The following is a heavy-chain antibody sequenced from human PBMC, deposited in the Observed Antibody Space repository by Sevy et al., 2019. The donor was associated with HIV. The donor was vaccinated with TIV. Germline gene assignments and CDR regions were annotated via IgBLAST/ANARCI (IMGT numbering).Heavy chain of an antibody. CDR2: IKSKTDGGTT. Sequence: GGSLRLSCAASGLTFSNAWMTWVRQAPGKGLEWVGRIKSKTDGGTTDYAAPVKGRITISRDDSQNTLYLQMNSLKTEDTAVYYCTTKSDFWSGYQYFDLWGRGTLVTVSS. D-gene: IGHD3-3*01. V-gene: IGHV3-15*01. CDR1: GLTFSNAW. J-gene: IGHJ2*01. CDR3: TTKSDFWSGYQYFDL.